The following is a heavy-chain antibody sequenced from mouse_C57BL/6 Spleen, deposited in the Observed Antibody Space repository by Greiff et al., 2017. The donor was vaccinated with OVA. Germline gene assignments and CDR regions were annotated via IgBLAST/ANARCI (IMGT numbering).Heavy chain of an antibody. CDR3: ARGEYYGSSYEDY. V-gene: IGHV1-82*01. CDR2: IYPGDGDT. J-gene: IGHJ2*01. CDR1: GYAFSSSW. D-gene: IGHD1-1*01. Sequence: LEESGPELVKPGASVKISCKASGYAFSSSWMNWVKQRPGKGLEWIGRIYPGDGDTNYNGKFKGKATLTADKSSSTAYMQLSSLTSEDSAVYFCARGEYYGSSYEDYWGQGTTLTVSS.